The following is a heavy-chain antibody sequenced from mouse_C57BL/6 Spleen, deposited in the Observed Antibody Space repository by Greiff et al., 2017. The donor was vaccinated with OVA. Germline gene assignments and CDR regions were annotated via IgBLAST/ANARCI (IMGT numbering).Heavy chain of an antibody. CDR1: GYTFTSYW. J-gene: IGHJ4*01. V-gene: IGHV1-55*01. D-gene: IGHD3-2*02. CDR2: IYPGSGST. Sequence: QVQLQQPGAELVKPGASVKMSCKASGYTFTSYWITWVKQRPGQGLEWIGDIYPGSGSTNYNEKFKSKATLTVDTSSSTAYMQLSSLTSEDSAVYYCARRGFRKNYLDGSDAMDYWGQGTSVTVSS. CDR3: ARRGFRKNYLDGSDAMDY.